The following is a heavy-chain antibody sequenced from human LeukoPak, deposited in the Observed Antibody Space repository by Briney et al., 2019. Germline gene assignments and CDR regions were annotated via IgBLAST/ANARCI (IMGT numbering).Heavy chain of an antibody. CDR1: GFTFSSYA. D-gene: IGHD3-22*01. V-gene: IGHV3-30*04. J-gene: IGHJ4*02. CDR3: ARKNYYDSSGQYFDY. CDR2: ISYDGSNK. Sequence: PGGSLRLSCAASGFTFSSYAMHWVRQAPGKGLEWVAVISYDGSNKYYADSVKGRFTISRDNSKNTLYLQMNSLRAEDTAVYYCARKNYYDSSGQYFDYWGQGTLVTVSS.